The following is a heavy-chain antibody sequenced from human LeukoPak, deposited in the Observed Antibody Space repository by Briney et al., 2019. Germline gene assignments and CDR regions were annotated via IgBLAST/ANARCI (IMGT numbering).Heavy chain of an antibody. CDR1: GGSVSSGSYY. V-gene: IGHV4-61*01. CDR2: IYYSGST. CDR3: ARVGYYDSSGYYLEFDY. J-gene: IGHJ4*02. D-gene: IGHD3-22*01. Sequence: SETLSLTCTVSGGSVSSGSYYWSWIRQPPGKGPEWIGYIYYSGSTNYNPSLKSRVTISVDTSKNQFSLKLSSVTAADTAVYYCARVGYYDSSGYYLEFDYWGQGTLVTVSS.